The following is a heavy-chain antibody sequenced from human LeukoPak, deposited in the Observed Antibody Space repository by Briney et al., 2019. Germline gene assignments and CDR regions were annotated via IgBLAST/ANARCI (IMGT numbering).Heavy chain of an antibody. CDR1: GFTFRSYV. CDR2: IAYEDGRNE. CDR3: AKERPEEYYGSGSYFDY. D-gene: IGHD3-10*01. Sequence: PGGSLGLSCAASGFTFRSYVMHWVRQAPGEGLEWVAAIAYEDGRNEYYADSVKGRFTISRDNSKNTVYLQMNSLRAEDTAVYYCAKERPEEYYGSGSYFDYWGQGTLVTVSS. V-gene: IGHV3-30*18. J-gene: IGHJ4*02.